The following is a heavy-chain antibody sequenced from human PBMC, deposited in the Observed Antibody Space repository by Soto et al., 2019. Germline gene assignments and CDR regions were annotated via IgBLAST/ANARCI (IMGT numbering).Heavy chain of an antibody. V-gene: IGHV1-3*05. Sequence: QDQLVQSGAEEKKPGASVKVSCKASGYTFTSYAIHWVRQAPGQRLEWMGWINAGNGNTKYSQKFQGRVTITRDTSASTAYMELRSLKSEDTAVYYCARGDWWLFDFWGQGTLVTVSS. D-gene: IGHD2-8*02. CDR1: GYTFTSYA. CDR3: ARGDWWLFDF. CDR2: INAGNGNT. J-gene: IGHJ4*02.